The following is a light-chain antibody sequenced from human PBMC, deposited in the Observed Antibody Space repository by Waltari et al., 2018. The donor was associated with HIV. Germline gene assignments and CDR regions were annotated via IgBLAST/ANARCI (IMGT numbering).Light chain of an antibody. CDR1: QSVSSN. Sequence: EIVMTQSPATLSVSPGERVSLSCRASQSVSSNLVWYQQKPGQAPRVLIYGASTRAADIPARFSGSEAETEFTLTISSLQSEDFAVYYCQQFHNWPRTFGQGTKVEIK. CDR3: QQFHNWPRT. V-gene: IGKV3-15*01. CDR2: GAS. J-gene: IGKJ1*01.